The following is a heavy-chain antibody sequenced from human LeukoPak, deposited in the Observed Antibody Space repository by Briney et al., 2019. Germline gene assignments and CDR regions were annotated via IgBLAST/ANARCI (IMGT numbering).Heavy chain of an antibody. Sequence: SVKVSCRASGGTFSSYAISWVRQAPGQGLEWMGGIIPVFGTANYAQKFQGRVTITTDESTSTAYMELSSLRSEDTAVYYCARAVGSGYSGYAASDYWGQGTLGTVFS. D-gene: IGHD5-12*01. J-gene: IGHJ4*02. CDR3: ARAVGSGYSGYAASDY. CDR2: IIPVFGTA. CDR1: GGTFSSYA. V-gene: IGHV1-69*05.